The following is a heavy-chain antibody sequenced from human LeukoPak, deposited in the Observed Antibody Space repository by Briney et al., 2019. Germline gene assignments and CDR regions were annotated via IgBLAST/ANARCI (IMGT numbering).Heavy chain of an antibody. D-gene: IGHD3/OR15-3a*01. CDR1: GFTFSSYW. J-gene: IGHJ4*02. Sequence: TGGSLRLSCAASGFTFSSYWTSWVRQAPGKGLEWVANIKQDGSEKYYVDSVKGRFTISRDNAKNSLYLQMNSLRAEDTAVYYCARGPLDSGFWGQGTLVTVSS. CDR2: IKQDGSEK. V-gene: IGHV3-7*01. CDR3: ARGPLDSGF.